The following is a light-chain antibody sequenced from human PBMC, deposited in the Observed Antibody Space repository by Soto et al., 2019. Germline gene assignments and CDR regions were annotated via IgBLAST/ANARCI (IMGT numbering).Light chain of an antibody. V-gene: IGKV3-15*01. J-gene: IGKJ1*01. CDR1: QSVSSN. CDR3: QHYNNWPPWT. Sequence: EIVMTQSPATLSVSPGERATLSCRASQSVSSNLAWYQQKPGQAPRLLIYGASTRATGIPARFSGSESGTEFTLNITSLQSEDFAIYYCQHYNNWPPWTFGHGTKVEIK. CDR2: GAS.